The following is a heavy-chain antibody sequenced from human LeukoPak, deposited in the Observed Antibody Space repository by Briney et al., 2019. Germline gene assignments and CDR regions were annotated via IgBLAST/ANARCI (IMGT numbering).Heavy chain of an antibody. Sequence: KSSETLSLTCSVSGGSMRSYYWSWVRQPPGKGPEWIGYVHYTGNTNYNPSLKSRVTISVDTSKNQFSLKVSSVTAADTAVYYCARARRDSGYYNVDYWGQGALVTVSS. D-gene: IGHD3-3*01. J-gene: IGHJ4*02. CDR1: GGSMRSYY. V-gene: IGHV4-59*12. CDR2: VHYTGNT. CDR3: ARARRDSGYYNVDY.